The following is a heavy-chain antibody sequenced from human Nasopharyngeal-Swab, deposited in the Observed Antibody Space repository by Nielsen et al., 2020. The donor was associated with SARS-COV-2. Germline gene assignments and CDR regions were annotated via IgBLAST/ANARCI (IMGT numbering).Heavy chain of an antibody. CDR3: ARDTVKRRWLQLDSGYYYYYGMDV. D-gene: IGHD5-24*01. J-gene: IGHJ6*02. CDR2: IYNSGST. Sequence: WIRQPPGKGLEWIGDIYNSGSTNYNPSLKSRVTISVDTSKNQFSLKLSSVTAADTAVYYCARDTVKRRWLQLDSGYYYYYGMDVWGQGTTVTVSS. V-gene: IGHV4-59*12.